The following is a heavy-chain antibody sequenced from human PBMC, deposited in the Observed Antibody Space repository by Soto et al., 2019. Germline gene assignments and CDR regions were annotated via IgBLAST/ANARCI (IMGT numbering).Heavy chain of an antibody. D-gene: IGHD2-21*02. J-gene: IGHJ5*02. CDR3: AKDPTAIRSNNWFDP. CDR2: ISKSDYT. V-gene: IGHV3-21*04. Sequence: GGSLRLSCTVSGFAFNNYGINWVRQAPGKGLEWVSSISKSDYTYYSDSVKGRFAISRDNAKSSVSLQMNTLRAEDTAVYYCAKDPTAIRSNNWFDPWGQGTLVTVSS. CDR1: GFAFNNYG.